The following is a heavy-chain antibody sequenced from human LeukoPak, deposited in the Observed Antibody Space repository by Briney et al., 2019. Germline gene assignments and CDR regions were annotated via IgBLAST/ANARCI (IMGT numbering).Heavy chain of an antibody. V-gene: IGHV3-23*01. CDR1: GLTFSSYA. CDR3: AKVPHTASPAIDN. Sequence: PGGSLRHSCAASGLTFSSYATSWVRQAPGKGLQWVSGISSSASSTYYADSVKGRFTISRDNSKNALYLQMNSLRAEDTAVYYCAKVPHTASPAIDNWGQGTLVTVSS. J-gene: IGHJ4*02. CDR2: ISSSASST. D-gene: IGHD5-18*01.